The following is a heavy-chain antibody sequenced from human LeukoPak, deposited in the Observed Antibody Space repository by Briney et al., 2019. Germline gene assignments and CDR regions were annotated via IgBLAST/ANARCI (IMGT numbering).Heavy chain of an antibody. Sequence: SGGSLRLSCSASGFIFSTYNMNWVRQAPGKGLEWVSAISATGGSTYYADSVKGRFTISRDSSKNTLYLQMNSLRAEDTALYYCAKNSVGGSYYPIDYWGQGTLATVSS. D-gene: IGHD1-26*01. CDR3: AKNSVGGSYYPIDY. CDR1: GFIFSTYN. CDR2: ISATGGST. V-gene: IGHV3-23*01. J-gene: IGHJ4*02.